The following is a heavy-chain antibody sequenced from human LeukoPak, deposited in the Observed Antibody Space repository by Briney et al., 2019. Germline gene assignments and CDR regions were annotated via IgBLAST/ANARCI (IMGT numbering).Heavy chain of an antibody. CDR2: IRYDGTNT. J-gene: IGHJ6*03. V-gene: IGHV3-30*02. Sequence: GGSLRLSCAASGFTFSGYGMDWVRQAPAKGLEWVAFIRYDGTNTYYADSVKGRFTISRDNSKNTLYLQMNSLRAEDTAVYYCAKAPPYYYYYMDVWGKGTTVTVSS. CDR3: AKAPPYYYYYMDV. CDR1: GFTFSGYG.